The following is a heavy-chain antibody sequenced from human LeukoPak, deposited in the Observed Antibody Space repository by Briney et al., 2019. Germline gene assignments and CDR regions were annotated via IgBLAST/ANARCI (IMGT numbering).Heavy chain of an antibody. CDR3: ARVARGGSYSYGYIDYYYYYYMDV. CDR1: GDFITGSTYY. J-gene: IGHJ6*03. Sequence: SETLSLTCTVSGDFITGSTYYWGWIRQPPGKGLEWIGSMYYSGSTYSNPSLRSRVTISVDTSKNQFSLKLSSVTAADTAVYYCARVARGGSYSYGYIDYYYYYYMDVWGKGTTVTVSS. CDR2: MYYSGST. D-gene: IGHD5-18*01. V-gene: IGHV4-39*01.